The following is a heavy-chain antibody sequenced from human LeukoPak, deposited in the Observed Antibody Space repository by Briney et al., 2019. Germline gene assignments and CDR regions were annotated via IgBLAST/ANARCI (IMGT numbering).Heavy chain of an antibody. V-gene: IGHV3-66*01. CDR2: LYSGGGT. CDR3: SKDAAVLTSGIAASSHEY. J-gene: IGHJ4*02. Sequence: GGSLRLSCAASGFTVSKKYMTWVRQAPGKGLEWVSSLYSGGGTYYADSVKGRFTISRDNSKNTLNLQMNSLRTEDTAVYYCSKDAAVLTSGIAASSHEYWGQGTLVTVSS. D-gene: IGHD6-25*01. CDR1: GFTVSKKY.